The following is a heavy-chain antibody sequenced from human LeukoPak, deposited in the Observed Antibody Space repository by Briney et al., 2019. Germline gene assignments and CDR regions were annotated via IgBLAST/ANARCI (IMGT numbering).Heavy chain of an antibody. CDR2: INWNGGST. J-gene: IGHJ6*03. CDR1: GFTFDDYG. D-gene: IGHD4-23*01. V-gene: IGHV3-20*04. CDR3: ARDAADGGDYYYCYMDV. Sequence: GGSLRLSCAASGFTFDDYGMSWVRQAPGKGLEWVSGINWNGGSTGYADSVKGRFTISRDNAKNSLYLQMNSLRAEDTALYYCARDAADGGDYYYCYMDVWGKGTTVTVSS.